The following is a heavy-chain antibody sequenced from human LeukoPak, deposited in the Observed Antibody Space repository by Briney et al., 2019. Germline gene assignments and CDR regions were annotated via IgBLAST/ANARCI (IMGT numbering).Heavy chain of an antibody. Sequence: PSETLSLTCAVYGGSFSGYYWSWIRQPPGKGLEWIGEINHSGSTNYNPSLKSRVTISVDTSKNQFSLKLSSVTAADTAVYYCARQNYYDVYYFDYWGQGTLVTVSS. J-gene: IGHJ4*02. CDR2: INHSGST. D-gene: IGHD3-22*01. V-gene: IGHV4-34*01. CDR3: ARQNYYDVYYFDY. CDR1: GGSFSGYY.